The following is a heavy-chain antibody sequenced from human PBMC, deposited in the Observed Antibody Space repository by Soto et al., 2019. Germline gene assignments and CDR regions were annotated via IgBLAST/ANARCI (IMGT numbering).Heavy chain of an antibody. CDR1: GYTFTSYG. J-gene: IGHJ6*02. CDR3: ARDRGAYGMDV. V-gene: IGHV1-18*01. CDR2: ISAYNGNT. Sequence: QVQLVQSGAEVKKPGASVKVSCKASGYTFTSYGISWVRQAPGQGLEWMGWISAYNGNTNYAQKLQGRVTMTTDTSTSTAHMERMSLRPDDTAVYYCARDRGAYGMDVWGQGTTVTVSS.